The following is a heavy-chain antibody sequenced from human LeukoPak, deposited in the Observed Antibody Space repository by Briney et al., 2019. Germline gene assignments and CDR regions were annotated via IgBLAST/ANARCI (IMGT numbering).Heavy chain of an antibody. J-gene: IGHJ4*02. CDR3: ARDVVGSLDY. D-gene: IGHD1-26*01. CDR1: GFTFSTYR. CDR2: IKGDDSAR. Sequence: GGSLRLSCAPSGFTFSTYRMAWVRQAPGKGLEWVANIKGDDSARHQADSVKGRFTISRDNAQNSVYLQMSSLRGEDTAIYYCARDVVGSLDYWGQGTLVTVSS. V-gene: IGHV3-7*01.